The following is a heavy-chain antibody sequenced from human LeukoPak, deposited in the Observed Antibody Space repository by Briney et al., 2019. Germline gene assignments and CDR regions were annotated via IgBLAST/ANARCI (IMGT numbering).Heavy chain of an antibody. Sequence: PSETLSVTCAVSGGSISCSNWWSWVRQPPGKGLEWIGEINHSGSTNYNPSLKSRVTISVDTSKNQFSPKLRSLTAADTAVYYCARRRRYSGSYFDYWGQGTLVTVSS. CDR3: ARRRRYSGSYFDY. CDR1: GGSISCSNW. D-gene: IGHD1-26*01. CDR2: INHSGST. J-gene: IGHJ4*02. V-gene: IGHV4-4*02.